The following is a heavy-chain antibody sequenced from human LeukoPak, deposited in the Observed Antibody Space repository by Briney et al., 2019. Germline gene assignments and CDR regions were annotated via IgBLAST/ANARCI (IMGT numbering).Heavy chain of an antibody. J-gene: IGHJ4*02. V-gene: IGHV3-21*04. CDR3: AKDLGGSPLSPADY. CDR1: EFTFSTYS. CDR2: ISSSSAYV. D-gene: IGHD3-16*02. Sequence: PGGSLRLSCAASEFTFSTYSINWVRQAPGKGLEWVSSISSSSAYVYYADSVKGRFTISRDNSKNTLYLQMNSLRAEDTAVYYCAKDLGGSPLSPADYWGQGTLVTVSS.